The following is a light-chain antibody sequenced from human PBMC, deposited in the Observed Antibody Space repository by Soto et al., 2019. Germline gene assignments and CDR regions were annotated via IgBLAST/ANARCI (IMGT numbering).Light chain of an antibody. V-gene: IGLV1-36*01. J-gene: IGLJ2*01. CDR2: YDD. CDR3: ATWDDGLNAVV. CDR1: TSNIGTNA. Sequence: QSVLTQPPSVSAAPRQRVTISCSGRTSNIGTNAVNGYQQIPGKAPKLLLYYDDLLPSGISDRFSASKSGTSASLAISGLQSEDEADYYCATWDDGLNAVVFGGGTKLTVL.